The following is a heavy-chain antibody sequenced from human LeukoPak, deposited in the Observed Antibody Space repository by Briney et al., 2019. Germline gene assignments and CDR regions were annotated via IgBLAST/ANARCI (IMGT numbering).Heavy chain of an antibody. Sequence: SQTLSLTCTVSGYSISSGYYWGWIRQPPGKGLEWIGSIYHSGGTHYNPSLKSRVTISVDTSKNQFSLKLSSVTAADTAVYYCARGSVVPAAMGRNWFDPWGQGTLVTVSS. CDR3: ARGSVVPAAMGRNWFDP. CDR1: GYSISSGYY. D-gene: IGHD2-2*01. V-gene: IGHV4-38-2*02. J-gene: IGHJ5*02. CDR2: IYHSGGT.